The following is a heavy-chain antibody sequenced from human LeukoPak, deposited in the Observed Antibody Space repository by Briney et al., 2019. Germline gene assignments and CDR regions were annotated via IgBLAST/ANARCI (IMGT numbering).Heavy chain of an antibody. V-gene: IGHV4-34*01. CDR1: GGSFSGYY. D-gene: IGHD6-13*01. CDR2: INHSGST. Sequence: SETLSLTCAVYGGSFSGYYWSWIRQPPGKGLEWIGEINHSGSTNYNPSLKSRDTITVDTSKNQFSLKLSSVTAADTAVYYCARGEIAAPTDYWGQGTLVTVSS. CDR3: ARGEIAAPTDY. J-gene: IGHJ4*02.